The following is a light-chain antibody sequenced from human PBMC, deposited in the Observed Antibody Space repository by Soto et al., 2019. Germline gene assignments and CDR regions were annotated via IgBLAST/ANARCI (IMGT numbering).Light chain of an antibody. CDR1: QNISYY. Sequence: DIQMTQPPSSLSASVGDRVTITCRASQNISYYLNWFQQKSGKAPNLLIYGATTLHIGVPSRFSGSGSGTDFSLTISSLQPEDFAGYYCQQSYTTPWTFGQGSHVDVK. V-gene: IGKV1-39*01. CDR3: QQSYTTPWT. CDR2: GAT. J-gene: IGKJ1*01.